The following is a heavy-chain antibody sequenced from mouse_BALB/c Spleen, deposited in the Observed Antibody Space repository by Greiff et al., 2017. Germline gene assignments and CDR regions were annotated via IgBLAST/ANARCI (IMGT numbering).Heavy chain of an antibody. Sequence: VQLKQSGPELVKPGASVKIPCKASGYTFTDYNMDWVKQSHGKSLEWIGDINPNNGGTIYNQKFKGKATLTVDKSSSTAYMELRSLTSEDTAVYYCARTARATFWFAYWGQGTLVTVSA. J-gene: IGHJ3*01. CDR2: INPNNGGT. V-gene: IGHV1-18*01. D-gene: IGHD3-2*01. CDR1: GYTFTDYN. CDR3: ARTARATFWFAY.